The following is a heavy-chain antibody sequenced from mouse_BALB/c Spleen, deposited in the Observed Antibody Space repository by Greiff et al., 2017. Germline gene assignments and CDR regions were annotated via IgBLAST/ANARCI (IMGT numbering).Heavy chain of an antibody. CDR1: GYTFTSYT. CDR3: ASSYYYGSSFDY. V-gene: IGHV1-4*01. CDR2: INPSSGYT. D-gene: IGHD1-1*01. J-gene: IGHJ2*01. Sequence: VKLMESGAELARPGASVKMSCKASGYTFTSYTMHWVNQRPGQGLEWIGYINPSSGYTNYNQKFKDKATLTADKSSSTAYMQLSSLTSEDSAVYYCASSYYYGSSFDYWGQGTTLTVSS.